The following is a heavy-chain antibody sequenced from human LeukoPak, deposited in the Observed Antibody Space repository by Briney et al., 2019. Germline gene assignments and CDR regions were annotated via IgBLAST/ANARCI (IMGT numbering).Heavy chain of an antibody. CDR1: GYTFTSYY. J-gene: IGHJ2*01. CDR3: ARDLAVTTSDWYFDL. V-gene: IGHV1-46*01. D-gene: IGHD4-17*01. CDR2: IDPSGGST. Sequence: GASVKVSCKASGYTFTSYYMHWVRQAPGQGLEWMGIIDPSGGSTSYAQKFQGRVTMTRDTSTSTVYMELSSLRSEDTAVYYCARDLAVTTSDWYFDLWGRGTLVTVSS.